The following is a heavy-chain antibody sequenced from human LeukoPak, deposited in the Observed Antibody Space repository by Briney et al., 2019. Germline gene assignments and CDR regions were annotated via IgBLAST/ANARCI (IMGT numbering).Heavy chain of an antibody. CDR1: GFTFSSYA. V-gene: IGHV3-30*04. D-gene: IGHD5-12*01. J-gene: IGHJ6*03. Sequence: GRSLRLSCATSGFTFSSYAMHWVRQAPGKGLEWVAVISYDGSNKYYADSVKGRFTISRDNSKNTLYLQMNSLRAEDTAVYYCARAPHGGLVERGYDWGRDYYYYMDVWGKGTTVTVSS. CDR3: ARAPHGGLVERGYDWGRDYYYYMDV. CDR2: ISYDGSNK.